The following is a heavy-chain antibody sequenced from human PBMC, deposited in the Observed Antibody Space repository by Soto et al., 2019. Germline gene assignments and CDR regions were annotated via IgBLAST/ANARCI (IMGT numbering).Heavy chain of an antibody. CDR2: IIPIFGTA. CDR3: ARDGSGYRSRASPMDV. D-gene: IGHD3-22*01. CDR1: GDTFSSYA. Sequence: QVQLVQSGAEVKKPGSSVKVSCKASGDTFSSYAISWVRQAPGHGLEWMGGIIPIFGTANYAQKFQGRVTITADESTRTAYMELSSLRSEDTAVYYCARDGSGYRSRASPMDVWGQGTTVTVSS. V-gene: IGHV1-69*01. J-gene: IGHJ6*02.